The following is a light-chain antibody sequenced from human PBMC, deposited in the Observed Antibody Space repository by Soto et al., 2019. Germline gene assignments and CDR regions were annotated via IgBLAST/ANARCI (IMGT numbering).Light chain of an antibody. CDR1: ESVTRN. V-gene: IGKV3-15*01. CDR3: QQYNDWPPIT. CDR2: HAS. J-gene: IGKJ5*01. Sequence: EIVLRQSPVILSVSPGETATLSCRASESVTRNLAWYQHMPGQAPRLLVFHASVRATGIPDRFSGSGSGTEFSLTISNLQSEDFAVYFCQQYNDWPPITFGQGTRLEIK.